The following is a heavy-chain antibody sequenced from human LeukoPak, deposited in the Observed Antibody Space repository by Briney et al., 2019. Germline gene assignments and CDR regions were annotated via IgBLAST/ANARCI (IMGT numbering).Heavy chain of an antibody. CDR2: ISAYNGNT. D-gene: IGHD2-21*02. CDR3: AREDTRVTVDY. V-gene: IGHV1-18*04. CDR1: GYTFTGYY. J-gene: IGHJ4*02. Sequence: ASVKVSCKASGYTFTGYYMHWVRQAPGQGLEWMGWISAYNGNTNYAQKLQGRVTMTTDTSTSTAYMELRSLRSDDTAVYYCAREDTRVTVDYWGQGTLVTVSS.